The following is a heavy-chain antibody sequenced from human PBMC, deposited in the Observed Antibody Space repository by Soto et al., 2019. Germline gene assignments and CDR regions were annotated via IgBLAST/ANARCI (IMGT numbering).Heavy chain of an antibody. CDR2: IDTNNGRT. J-gene: IGHJ4*02. CDR3: ARGHWTQTLADYYLDF. Sequence: SVEASCKDSRFTKICTSMRSLHQSTKQNLQWMGWIDTNNGRTKYSQTFQGRVTISRDTSASTTYMELNSLKSEDTAVYYCARGHWTQTLADYYLDFWAQGTLVTVSS. CDR1: RFTKICTS. V-gene: IGHV1-3*04. D-gene: IGHD1-1*01.